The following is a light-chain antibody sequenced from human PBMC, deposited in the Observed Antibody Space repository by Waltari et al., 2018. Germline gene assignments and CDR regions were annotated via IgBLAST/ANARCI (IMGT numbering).Light chain of an antibody. J-gene: IGLJ3*02. CDR3: QSYDGINWM. CDR1: SGSIASNY. V-gene: IGLV6-57*03. Sequence: NFILTQPHSVSESPGKTVTISCTRSSGSIASNYVQWFQQRPGSAPTTVIYEDYQRPSGVPDRFSGSIDSSSNSASLTISGLKTEDEADYYCQSYDGINWMFGGGTKLTVL. CDR2: EDY.